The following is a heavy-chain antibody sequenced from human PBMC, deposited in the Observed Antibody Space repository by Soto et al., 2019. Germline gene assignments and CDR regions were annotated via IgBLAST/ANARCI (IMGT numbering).Heavy chain of an antibody. CDR3: ASGSLDSGYDFFDY. Sequence: PSETLSLTCTVSGGSISSGGYYWSWIRQHPGKGLEWIGYIYYSGSTYYNPSLKSRVTISVDTSKNQFSLKLSSVTAADTAVYYCASGSLDSGYDFFDYWGQGTLVTVSS. D-gene: IGHD5-12*01. CDR2: IYYSGST. J-gene: IGHJ4*02. CDR1: GGSISSGGYY. V-gene: IGHV4-31*03.